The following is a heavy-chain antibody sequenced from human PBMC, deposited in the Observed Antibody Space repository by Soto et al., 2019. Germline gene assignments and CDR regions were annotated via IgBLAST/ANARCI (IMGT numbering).Heavy chain of an antibody. Sequence: GSLRLSCAASGFTFSNYAMNWVRQAPGKGLEWVSVFSGSGGSTYYADSVKGRFTISRDNSKNTLYLQMNSLRAEDTAVYYCAKGNGDNFRYGMDVWGQGTTGTVSS. CDR1: GFTFSNYA. CDR2: FSGSGGST. CDR3: AKGNGDNFRYGMDV. J-gene: IGHJ6*02. D-gene: IGHD4-17*01. V-gene: IGHV3-23*01.